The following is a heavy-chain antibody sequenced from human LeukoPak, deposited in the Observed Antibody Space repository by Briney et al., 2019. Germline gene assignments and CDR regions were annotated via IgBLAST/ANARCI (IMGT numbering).Heavy chain of an antibody. CDR3: ARGTKYYYDSSGYSLDY. V-gene: IGHV4-59*01. CDR2: IYYSGST. Sequence: SETLSLICTVSGGSISSYYWSWIRQPPGKGLEWIGYIYYSGSTNYNPSLKSRVTISVDTSKNQFSLKLSSVTAADTAVYYCARGTKYYYDSSGYSLDYWGQGTLVTVSS. D-gene: IGHD3-22*01. J-gene: IGHJ4*02. CDR1: GGSISSYY.